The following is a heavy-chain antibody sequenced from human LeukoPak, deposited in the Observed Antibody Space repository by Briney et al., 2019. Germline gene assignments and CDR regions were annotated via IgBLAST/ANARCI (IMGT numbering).Heavy chain of an antibody. CDR1: GGTFSSYA. CDR3: ARVLDGYIPFDY. V-gene: IGHV1-18*01. D-gene: IGHD5-24*01. J-gene: IGHJ4*02. CDR2: ISAYNGNT. Sequence: ASVEVSCKASGGTFSSYAISWVRQAPGQGLEWMGWISAYNGNTNYAQKLQGRVTMTTDTSTSTAYMELRSLRSDDTAVYYCARVLDGYIPFDYWGQGTLVTVSS.